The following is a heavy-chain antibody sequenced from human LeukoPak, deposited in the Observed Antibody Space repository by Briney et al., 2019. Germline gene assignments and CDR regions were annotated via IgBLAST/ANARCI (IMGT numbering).Heavy chain of an antibody. CDR1: GFTFSSYW. CDR3: ARTAYTTSSLGF. CDR2: ISSDGSVT. J-gene: IGHJ4*02. Sequence: PGGSLRLSCAASGFTFSSYWMHWVRQAPGKGLVWVSRISSDGSVTTYADSVKGRFTISRDNAKNTLYLQMNSLRAEDTAVYHCARTAYTTSSLGFWGQGTLVTVSS. V-gene: IGHV3-74*01. D-gene: IGHD6-6*01.